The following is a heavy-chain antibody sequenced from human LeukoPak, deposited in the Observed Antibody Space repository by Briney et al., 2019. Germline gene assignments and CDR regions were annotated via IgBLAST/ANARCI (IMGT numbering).Heavy chain of an antibody. V-gene: IGHV3-74*01. Sequence: GGSLRLSCAASGFTSTTYWMHWVRQAPGTGLVWVSRIKSDGTSTSYADSVKGRFTISRDNAKNTLYLQMNSLRAEDTAVYYCARGHGDFPVNYYFDLWGRGTLATVSS. J-gene: IGHJ2*01. CDR3: ARGHGDFPVNYYFDL. CDR1: GFTSTTYW. CDR2: IKSDGTST. D-gene: IGHD4-17*01.